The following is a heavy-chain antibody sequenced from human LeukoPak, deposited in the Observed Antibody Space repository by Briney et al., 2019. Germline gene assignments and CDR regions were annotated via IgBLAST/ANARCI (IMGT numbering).Heavy chain of an antibody. CDR1: GFAFNKYW. CDR3: ATGNYYDSRGYYTFGH. Sequence: GGSLRLSCAASGFAFNKYWMHWVRQAPGKGLVWVSRINGDGSTTSYTDSVKGGFTISRDNAKNTLYLQMSSLRAEDTAVYYCATGNYYDSRGYYTFGHWGQGTLVTVSS. J-gene: IGHJ4*02. V-gene: IGHV3-74*01. CDR2: INGDGSTT. D-gene: IGHD3-22*01.